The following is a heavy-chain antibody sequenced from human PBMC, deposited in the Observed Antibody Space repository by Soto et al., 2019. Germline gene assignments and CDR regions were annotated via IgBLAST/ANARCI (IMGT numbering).Heavy chain of an antibody. CDR1: GFTFSSYG. Sequence: QVQLVESGGGVVQPGRSLRLSCAASGFTFSSYGMHWVRQAPGKGLEWVAVIWYDGSNKYYADSVKGQFTISRDNSKNTLYLQMNSLRAEDTAVYYCARVAYYDFWSGSYGMDVWGQGTTVTVSS. V-gene: IGHV3-33*01. D-gene: IGHD3-3*01. CDR3: ARVAYYDFWSGSYGMDV. CDR2: IWYDGSNK. J-gene: IGHJ6*02.